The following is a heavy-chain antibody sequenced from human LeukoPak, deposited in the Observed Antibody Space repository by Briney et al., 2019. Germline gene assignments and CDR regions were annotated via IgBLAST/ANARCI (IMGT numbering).Heavy chain of an antibody. CDR1: GFTFSSYW. CDR3: ARDHHVESPVAGETNWFDP. J-gene: IGHJ5*02. D-gene: IGHD6-19*01. Sequence: PGGSLRLSCAASGFTFSSYWMSWVRPAPGRGLEWVANIKQDGSEKYYVDSVKGRFTISRDNAKNSLYRQMNSLRAEDTAVYYCARDHHVESPVAGETNWFDPWGQGTLVTVSS. V-gene: IGHV3-7*01. CDR2: IKQDGSEK.